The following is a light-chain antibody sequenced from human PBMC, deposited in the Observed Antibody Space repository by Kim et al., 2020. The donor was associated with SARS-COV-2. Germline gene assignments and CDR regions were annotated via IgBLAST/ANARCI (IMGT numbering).Light chain of an antibody. V-gene: IGKV3-20*01. CDR3: QHYGYSPPYS. J-gene: IGKJ2*03. Sequence: SPGERATFSCRDSQNIDNVFLTWYQQKPGQAPRLLIYDTSIRATGISDRFSGSGSGTDFTLTISRVEPEDFAVYHCQHYGYSPPYSFGQGTKLEI. CDR2: DTS. CDR1: QNIDNVF.